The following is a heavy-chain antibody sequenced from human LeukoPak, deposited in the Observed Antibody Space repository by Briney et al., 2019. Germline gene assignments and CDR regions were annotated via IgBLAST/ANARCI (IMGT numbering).Heavy chain of an antibody. V-gene: IGHV3-23*01. D-gene: IGHD6-13*01. CDR1: GFTFSSYA. CDR3: AKRRGSSWYQDIEY. J-gene: IGHJ4*02. CDR2: ISGSGNST. Sequence: PGGSLRLSCAASGFTFSSYAMSWVRQAPGKGLEWVSAISGSGNSTYYADSVKGRFTISRDNSKNTLYLQMNSLRAEDSAVYYCAKRRGSSWYQDIEYWGQGTLVTVSS.